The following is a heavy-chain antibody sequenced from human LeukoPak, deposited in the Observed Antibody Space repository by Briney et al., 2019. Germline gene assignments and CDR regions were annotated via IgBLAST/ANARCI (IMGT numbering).Heavy chain of an antibody. D-gene: IGHD1-26*01. Sequence: SETLSLTCTVSGGSISSYYWSWIRQPAGKGLEWIGRIYTSGSTNYHASLRSRVSMSVDTSKNQFSLKLSSVTAADPAVFYCARENSGSYREFDYWGQGTLVTVSS. J-gene: IGHJ4*02. V-gene: IGHV4-4*07. CDR2: IYTSGST. CDR3: ARENSGSYREFDY. CDR1: GGSISSYY.